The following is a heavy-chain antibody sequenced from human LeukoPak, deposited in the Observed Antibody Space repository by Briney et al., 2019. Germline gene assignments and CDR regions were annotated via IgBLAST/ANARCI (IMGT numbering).Heavy chain of an antibody. CDR3: ARHGLYQDYGY. Sequence: SETLSLTCTVSGGPVSSSSSFWAWIRQPPGKGLEWIGNVYYSGSTHYNPSLKSRVTISLDMSKNQFSLRLTSVTAADTAMYYCARHGLYQDYGYWGQGTLVTVSS. D-gene: IGHD3-16*01. CDR2: VYYSGST. J-gene: IGHJ4*02. CDR1: GGPVSSSSSF. V-gene: IGHV4-39*01.